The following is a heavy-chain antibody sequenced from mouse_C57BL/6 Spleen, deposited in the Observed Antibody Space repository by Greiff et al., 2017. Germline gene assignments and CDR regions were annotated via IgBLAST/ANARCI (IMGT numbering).Heavy chain of an antibody. V-gene: IGHV10-3*01. Sequence: EVKVIESGGGLVQPKGSLKLSCAASGFTFNTYAMHWVRQAPGKGLEWVARIRSKSSNYATYYADSVKDRFTISRDDSQSMLYLQMNNLKTEDTAMYYGVRGGHYGSPYYAMDYWGQGTSVTVSS. D-gene: IGHD1-1*01. CDR3: VRGGHYGSPYYAMDY. J-gene: IGHJ4*01. CDR2: IRSKSSNYAT. CDR1: GFTFNTYA.